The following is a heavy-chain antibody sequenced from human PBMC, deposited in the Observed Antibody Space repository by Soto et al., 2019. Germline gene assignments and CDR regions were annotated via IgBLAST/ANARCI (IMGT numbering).Heavy chain of an antibody. CDR1: GYTFTRNW. J-gene: IGHJ3*01. V-gene: IGHV5-51*01. Sequence: GESLKISCKGSGYTFTRNWIGWVRQMPGKGLEWMGIIFPIDSDTRYSPSSQGQVTISADNSISTAYLQWSSLKASDTAIYYCATPGGRDFNAFDVWGQGTMVTV. CDR2: IFPIDSDT. D-gene: IGHD2-21*02. CDR3: ATPGGRDFNAFDV.